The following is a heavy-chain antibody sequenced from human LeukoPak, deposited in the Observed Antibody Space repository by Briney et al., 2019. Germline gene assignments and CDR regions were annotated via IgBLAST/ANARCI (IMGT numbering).Heavy chain of an antibody. D-gene: IGHD6-19*01. V-gene: IGHV3-23*01. Sequence: QPGGSLTLSCAASGFTFSSYAMSWARQAPGKGLEWVSAISGCGGSTYYADSVKGRSTISRDNSKNTLYLQMNSLSAEDTAVYYCAKLPGWHPYYFDYWGQGTLVTVSS. J-gene: IGHJ4*02. CDR2: ISGCGGST. CDR3: AKLPGWHPYYFDY. CDR1: GFTFSSYA.